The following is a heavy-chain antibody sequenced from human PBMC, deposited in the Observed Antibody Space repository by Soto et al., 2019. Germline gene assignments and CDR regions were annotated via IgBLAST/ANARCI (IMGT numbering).Heavy chain of an antibody. CDR3: ARDGIWELLAYFDY. Sequence: GGFLRLSCAASGFTFSTYAMHWVRQAPGKGLEWVAVISYDGSNKHYADSVKGRFTISRDTSKNTVYLQMNSLRVEDTAVYYCARDGIWELLAYFDYWGQGTLVTVSS. CDR1: GFTFSTYA. V-gene: IGHV3-30-3*01. J-gene: IGHJ4*02. D-gene: IGHD1-26*01. CDR2: ISYDGSNK.